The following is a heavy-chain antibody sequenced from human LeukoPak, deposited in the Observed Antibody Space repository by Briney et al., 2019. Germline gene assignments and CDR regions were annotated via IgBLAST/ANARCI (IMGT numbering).Heavy chain of an antibody. CDR2: IKQDGSEK. CDR3: ARRAAAGTLYCYGMDV. Sequence: HAGGSLRLSCAASGFTFSSYWMSWVRQAPGKGLEWVANIKQDGSEKYYVDSVKGRFTISRDNAKNSLYLQMNSLRAEDTAVYYCARRAAAGTLYCYGMDVWGQGTTVTVSS. D-gene: IGHD6-13*01. V-gene: IGHV3-7*01. CDR1: GFTFSSYW. J-gene: IGHJ6*02.